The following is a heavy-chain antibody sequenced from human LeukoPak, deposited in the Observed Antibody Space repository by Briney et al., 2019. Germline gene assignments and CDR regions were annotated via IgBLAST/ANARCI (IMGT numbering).Heavy chain of an antibody. Sequence: ASVKVSFKASGYTFTSYGISWVRQAPGQGLEWMGWISAYNGNTNYAQKLQGRVTMTTDTSTSTAYMELRSLRSDDTAVYYCARDGYYYGSGSYVQGVDYWGQGTLVTVSS. J-gene: IGHJ4*02. CDR1: GYTFTSYG. D-gene: IGHD3-10*01. CDR3: ARDGYYYGSGSYVQGVDY. CDR2: ISAYNGNT. V-gene: IGHV1-18*01.